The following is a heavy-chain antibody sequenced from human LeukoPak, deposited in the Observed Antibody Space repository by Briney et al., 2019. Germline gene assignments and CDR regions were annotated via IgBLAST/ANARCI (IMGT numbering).Heavy chain of an antibody. CDR2: INHSGST. J-gene: IGHJ6*03. D-gene: IGHD2-2*01. CDR3: ARRNFVVPETYYYYYYMDV. CDR1: GGSFSGYY. V-gene: IGHV4-34*01. Sequence: PSETLSLTCAVYGGSFSGYYWSWIRQPPGKGLEWIGEINHSGSTNYNPSLKSRVTISVDTSKNQFSLKLSSVTAADTAVYCCARRNFVVPETYYYYYYMDVWGKGTTVTISS.